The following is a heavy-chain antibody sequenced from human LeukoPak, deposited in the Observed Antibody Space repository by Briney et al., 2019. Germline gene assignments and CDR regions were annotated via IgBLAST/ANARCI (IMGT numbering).Heavy chain of an antibody. CDR1: GGSISHYY. Sequence: SETLSLTCTVSGGSISHYYWSWIRQPPGKGLEWIGYIDYSGSTNYNPSLKSRVTISVDTSKNQFSLKLSSVTAADTAVYYCARPLYGSGAFGYWGQGTLVTVSS. D-gene: IGHD3-10*01. CDR3: ARPLYGSGAFGY. CDR2: IDYSGST. V-gene: IGHV4-59*12. J-gene: IGHJ4*02.